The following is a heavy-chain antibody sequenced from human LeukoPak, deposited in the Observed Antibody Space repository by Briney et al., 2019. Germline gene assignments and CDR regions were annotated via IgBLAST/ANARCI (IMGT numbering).Heavy chain of an antibody. CDR1: GYTFTSYG. V-gene: IGHV1-18*04. CDR2: ISGYSGNT. Sequence: ASVKVSCKASGYTFTSYGISWVRQAPGQGLEWMGWISGYSGNTNYAQKLQGRVTMTTDTSTSTAYMELRSLRSDDTAVYYCATSYGSGSYYTQSYYYYGMDVWGKGTTVTVSS. CDR3: ATSYGSGSYYTQSYYYYGMDV. J-gene: IGHJ6*04. D-gene: IGHD3-10*01.